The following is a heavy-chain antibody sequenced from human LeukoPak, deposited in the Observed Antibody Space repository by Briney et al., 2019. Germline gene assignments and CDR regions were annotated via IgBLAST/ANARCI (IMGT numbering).Heavy chain of an antibody. J-gene: IGHJ4*02. CDR2: ISAYNGNT. D-gene: IGHD3-10*01. CDR1: GYTFTSYG. V-gene: IGHV1-18*04. CDR3: ASSRDYYYGSGSHPNDY. Sequence: ASVKVSCKASGYTFTSYGISWVRQAPGQGLEWMGWISAYNGNTNYAQKLQGRVTMTSDTSTSTAYMELRSLRSDDTAVYYCASSRDYYYGSGSHPNDYWGQGTLVTVSS.